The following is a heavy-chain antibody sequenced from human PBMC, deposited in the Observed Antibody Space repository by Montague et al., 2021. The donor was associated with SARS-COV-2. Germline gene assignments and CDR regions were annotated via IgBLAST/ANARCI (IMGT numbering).Heavy chain of an antibody. J-gene: IGHJ5*02. CDR1: RGSISDNNW. V-gene: IGHV4-4*02. D-gene: IGHD1-26*01. CDR3: ARAIWEPEVRSRGWFDP. CDR2: ISLGGHT. Sequence: SETLSLTCGVSRGSISDNNWWSWVRQSPETGLEWIGEISLGGHTDYNPSLRSRVTISLDKSKNQFSLTLTSVTAADTAVYYCARAIWEPEVRSRGWFDPWGQGSLVTVSS.